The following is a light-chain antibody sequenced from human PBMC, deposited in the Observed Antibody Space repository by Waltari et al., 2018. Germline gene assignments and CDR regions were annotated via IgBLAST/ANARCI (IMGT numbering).Light chain of an antibody. Sequence: DIVMTQSPDSLAVSLGERVTINCRSSQNLLYNSDNKNYLAWFQQKPGQPPQLLIYWASTRESGVPDRFSGSGSGTEFTLTISCLQSEDFATYYCQQYYSYPPMYTFGQGTKLEIK. CDR3: QQYYSYPPMYT. J-gene: IGKJ2*01. CDR2: WAS. CDR1: QNLLYNSDNKNY. V-gene: IGKV4-1*01.